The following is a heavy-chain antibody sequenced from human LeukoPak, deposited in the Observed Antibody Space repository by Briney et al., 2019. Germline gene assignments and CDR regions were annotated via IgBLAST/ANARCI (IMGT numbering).Heavy chain of an antibody. CDR3: ARAAYIISPDY. D-gene: IGHD1-14*01. V-gene: IGHV3-74*01. J-gene: IGHJ4*02. CDR2: IDNDGSST. CDR1: GFTFSGYW. Sequence: GRSLRLSCAASGFTFSGYWMLWVRQAQGQGPVWVSRIDNDGSSTTYADTVKGRFIISRDNAKNTLYLQMSSLRGEDTAVYYCARAAYIISPDYWGQGTLVTVSS.